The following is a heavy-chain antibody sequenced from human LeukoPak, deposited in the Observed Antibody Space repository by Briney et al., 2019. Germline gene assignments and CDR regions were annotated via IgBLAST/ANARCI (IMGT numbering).Heavy chain of an antibody. J-gene: IGHJ5*02. V-gene: IGHV4-34*01. D-gene: IGHD3-22*01. CDR2: INHSGST. CDR3: ARLPSYYDSSGYYDWFDP. CDR1: GGSFSGYY. Sequence: SETLSLTCAVYGGSFSGYYWSWIRQPPGKGLEWIGEINHSGSTNYNPSLKSRVTISVDTSKNQFSLKLSSVTAADTAVYYCARLPSYYDSSGYYDWFDPWGQGTLVTVSS.